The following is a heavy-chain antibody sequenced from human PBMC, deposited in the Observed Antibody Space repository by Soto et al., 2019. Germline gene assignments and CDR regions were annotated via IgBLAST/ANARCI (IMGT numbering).Heavy chain of an antibody. D-gene: IGHD5-12*01. J-gene: IGHJ6*03. V-gene: IGHV3-23*01. Sequence: GGSLRLSCAASAFTFSNYAMTWVRQAPGKGLEWVSAITGGGDQTNYADSVKGRFIVSRDNSMNTLYLQMSSLRAEDTAIYYCAKASAISYYYYMDVWGKGTTVTVSS. CDR3: AKASAISYYYYMDV. CDR2: ITGGGDQT. CDR1: AFTFSNYA.